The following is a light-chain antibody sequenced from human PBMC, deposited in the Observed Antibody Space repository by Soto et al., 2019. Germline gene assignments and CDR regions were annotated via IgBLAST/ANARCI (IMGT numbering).Light chain of an antibody. CDR3: KHYSTYSPGVT. CDR1: QSINRW. V-gene: IGKV1-5*01. Sequence: DIQMTQSPSTLSASVGDRVTITCRASQSINRWLAWYQQKPGKAPKLLIYDASSLESGVPSRFSGSGSGTAFALTLGSLQPDDFATYSGKHYSTYSPGVTFGPGTKVDIK. J-gene: IGKJ3*01. CDR2: DAS.